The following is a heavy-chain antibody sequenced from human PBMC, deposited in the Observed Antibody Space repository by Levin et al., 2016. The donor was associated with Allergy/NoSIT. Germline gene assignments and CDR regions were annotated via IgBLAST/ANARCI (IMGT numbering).Heavy chain of an antibody. CDR2: ISGSGGNT. CDR3: AKDLYDFNPGGMDV. Sequence: GESLKISCASSGFTVSSNYMSWVRQAPGKGLEWVSAISGSGGNTYYADSVKGRFTISRDNSKNTLYLQMNSLRAEDTAVYYCAKDLYDFNPGGMDVWGQGTTVTVSS. D-gene: IGHD3-3*01. V-gene: IGHV3-23*01. J-gene: IGHJ6*02. CDR1: GFTVSSNY.